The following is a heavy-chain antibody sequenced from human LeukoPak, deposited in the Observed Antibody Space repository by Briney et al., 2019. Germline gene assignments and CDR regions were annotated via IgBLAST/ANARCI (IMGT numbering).Heavy chain of an antibody. CDR2: VSGSGGST. Sequence: GGSLRLSGAASGFTLSSYAMSWVRQAPGKGLEWVSVVSGSGGSTFYADSVKGRFTISRDNSKNTLYLQMNSLRAEDTAVYYCAKEGVLAATIYNWFDPWGQGTLVTVSS. V-gene: IGHV3-23*01. D-gene: IGHD2-15*01. J-gene: IGHJ5*02. CDR3: AKEGVLAATIYNWFDP. CDR1: GFTLSSYA.